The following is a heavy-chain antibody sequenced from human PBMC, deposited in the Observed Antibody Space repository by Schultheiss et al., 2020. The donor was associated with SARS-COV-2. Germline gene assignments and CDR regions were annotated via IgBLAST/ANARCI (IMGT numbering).Heavy chain of an antibody. CDR1: GFTFSSYA. CDR3: AKDLAIFDY. V-gene: IGHV3-23*01. CDR2: ISSSGGST. Sequence: GESLKISCAASGFTFSSYAMSWVRQAPGKGLEWVSAISSSGGSTYYADSVKGRFTISRDNSKNTLYLQMNSLRAEDTAVYYCAKDLAIFDYWGQGTLVTVSS. J-gene: IGHJ4*02.